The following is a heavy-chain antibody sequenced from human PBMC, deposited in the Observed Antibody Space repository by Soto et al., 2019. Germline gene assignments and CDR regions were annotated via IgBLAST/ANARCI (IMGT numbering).Heavy chain of an antibody. D-gene: IGHD3-22*01. CDR2: IWYDGSNK. J-gene: IGHJ4*02. CDR3: ARSPFYDSSGYYFDY. CDR1: GFTFSSYG. V-gene: IGHV3-33*01. Sequence: GSLRLSCAASGFTFSSYGMHWVRQAPGKGLEWVAVIWYDGSNKYYADSVKGRFTISRDNSKNTLYLQMNSLRAEDTAVYYCARSPFYDSSGYYFDYWGQGTLVTVSS.